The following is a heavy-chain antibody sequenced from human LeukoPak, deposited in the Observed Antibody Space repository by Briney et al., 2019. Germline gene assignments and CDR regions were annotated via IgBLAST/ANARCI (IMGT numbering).Heavy chain of an antibody. CDR2: MYSGGTT. J-gene: IGHJ4*02. V-gene: IGHV3-66*01. CDR1: GFTVSNNY. CDR3: AKCPTGYTKTFDS. D-gene: IGHD6-13*01. Sequence: GGSLRLSCAASGFTVSNNYMSWVRQAPGKGLEWVSLMYSGGTTSYADSVKGRFIISRDNSKNTLYLQMNSLRAEDTAVYYCAKCPTGYTKTFDSWGQGTLVTVSS.